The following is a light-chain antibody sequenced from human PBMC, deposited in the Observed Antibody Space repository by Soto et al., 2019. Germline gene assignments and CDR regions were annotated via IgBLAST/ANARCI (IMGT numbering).Light chain of an antibody. V-gene: IGKV3-20*01. CDR3: QQYVRFPLS. CDR1: QSLGSTF. J-gene: IGKJ4*01. Sequence: EILLTQSPGTLSLSPGDRATLSCRASQSLGSTFLAWYQQKSGQSPRLLIYGASDRATDFPDRFSGSGSGADFTLTISRLEPEDFAVYFCQQYVRFPLSCGGGTNVEIK. CDR2: GAS.